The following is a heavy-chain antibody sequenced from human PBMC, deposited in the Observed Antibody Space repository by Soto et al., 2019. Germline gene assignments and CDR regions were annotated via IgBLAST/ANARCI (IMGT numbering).Heavy chain of an antibody. D-gene: IGHD3-10*01. J-gene: IGHJ3*01. CDR3: ARRLRGVNDAFDL. CDR1: GWSSSEDY. CDR2: INHSGRT. Sequence: PSETLSLTFAVYGWSSSEDYWSWIRQPRGEGLEWIGEINHSGRTNYNPSLKSRVTISIDTSKNQFSLRLTAVTAADTAVYYCARRLRGVNDAFDLWGQGTVVTVSS. V-gene: IGHV4-34*01.